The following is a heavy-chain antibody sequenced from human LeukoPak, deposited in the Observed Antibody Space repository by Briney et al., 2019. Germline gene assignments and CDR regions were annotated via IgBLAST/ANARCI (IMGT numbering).Heavy chain of an antibody. V-gene: IGHV3-13*01. CDR1: GFTFSSYW. J-gene: IGHJ4*02. D-gene: IGHD1-26*01. CDR3: ARERSGSHDY. CDR2: IGTAGDT. Sequence: GGSLRLSCAASGFTFSSYWMSWVRQATGKGLEWVSAIGTAGDTYYPGSVKGRFTISRENAKNSLYLQMNSLRAEDTAVYYCARERSGSHDYWGQGTLVTVSS.